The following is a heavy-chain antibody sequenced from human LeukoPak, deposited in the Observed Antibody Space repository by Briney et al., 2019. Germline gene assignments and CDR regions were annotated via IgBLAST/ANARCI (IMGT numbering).Heavy chain of an antibody. J-gene: IGHJ4*02. D-gene: IGHD3-22*01. CDR3: ASPLYYYDSSGYWANY. Sequence: GGCLRLSCAASGFTFYNYAMSWVRQAPGKGLEWVAYIKQDGSEKYYVDSVKGRFTISRDNAKNSLYLQMNSLRAEDTAVYYCASPLYYYDSSGYWANYWGQGTLVTVSS. CDR1: GFTFYNYA. V-gene: IGHV3-7*01. CDR2: IKQDGSEK.